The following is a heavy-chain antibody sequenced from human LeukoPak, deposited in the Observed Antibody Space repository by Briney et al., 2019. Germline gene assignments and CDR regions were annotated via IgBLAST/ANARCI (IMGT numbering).Heavy chain of an antibody. CDR3: AKSSWSGYYYGMDV. CDR1: GFTFSTYA. V-gene: IGHV3-30-3*02. J-gene: IGHJ6*02. D-gene: IGHD2-8*02. Sequence: GGSLRLSCAASGFTFSTYAMHWVRQAPGKGLEGVAIISYDGSDKYYADSVKGRFTISRDNSKNTLYLQMNSLRAEDTAVYYCAKSSWSGYYYGMDVWGQGTTVTVSS. CDR2: ISYDGSDK.